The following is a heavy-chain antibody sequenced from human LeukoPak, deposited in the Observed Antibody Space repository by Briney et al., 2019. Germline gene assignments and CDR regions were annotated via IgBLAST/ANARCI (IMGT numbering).Heavy chain of an antibody. CDR2: INPNSGGT. CDR3: ARDTITMVRGVMNY. CDR1: GYTFTGYY. J-gene: IGHJ4*02. Sequence: ASVKVSCKASGYTFTGYYMHWVRQAPGQRLEWMGWINPNSGGTNYAQKFQGRVTMTRDTSISTAYMELSRLKSDDTAVYYCARDTITMVRGVMNYWGQGTLVTVSS. V-gene: IGHV1-2*02. D-gene: IGHD3-10*01.